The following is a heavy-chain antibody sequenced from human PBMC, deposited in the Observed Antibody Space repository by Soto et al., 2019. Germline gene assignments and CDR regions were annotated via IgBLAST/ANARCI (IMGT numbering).Heavy chain of an antibody. D-gene: IGHD6-19*01. J-gene: IGHJ4*02. CDR1: GGSFSGYY. V-gene: IGHV4-34*12. CDR3: ARRYGWLYFDY. CDR2: IFYSVIT. Sequence: SETLSLTCAVYGGSFSGYYWSWIRQPPGNGLECIGTIFYSVITYXXPSLNSRXXLSVDTSKNHXSLKLTSVTAAYTALYYCARRYGWLYFDYWCQGSLVTVSS.